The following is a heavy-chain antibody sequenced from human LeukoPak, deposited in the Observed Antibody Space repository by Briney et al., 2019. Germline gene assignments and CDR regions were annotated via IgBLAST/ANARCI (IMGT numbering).Heavy chain of an antibody. D-gene: IGHD1-1*01. J-gene: IGHJ3*02. CDR2: INHSGFT. CDR3: ARDLEGDAFDI. Sequence: SETLSLTCVVSGGSFSDYYWSWIRQPPGKGLEWIGEINHSGFTNNNPSLKSRVAMSVDTSKNQFSLKLSSVTAADTAVYYCARDLEGDAFDIWGQGTMVTVSS. CDR1: GGSFSDYY. V-gene: IGHV4-34*01.